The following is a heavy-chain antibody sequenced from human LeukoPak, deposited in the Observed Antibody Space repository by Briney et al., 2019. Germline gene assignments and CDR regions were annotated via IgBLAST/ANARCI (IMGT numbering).Heavy chain of an antibody. D-gene: IGHD3-9*01. Sequence: GGSLRLSCAASGFTFSSYSMNWVRQAPGKGLEWVSSISSSSSYIYYADSVKGRFTISRDNAKNSLYLQMNCLRAEDTAVYYCARSDYDILTGYSRPDYWGQGTLVTVSS. J-gene: IGHJ4*02. CDR1: GFTFSSYS. CDR3: ARSDYDILTGYSRPDY. V-gene: IGHV3-21*01. CDR2: ISSSSSYI.